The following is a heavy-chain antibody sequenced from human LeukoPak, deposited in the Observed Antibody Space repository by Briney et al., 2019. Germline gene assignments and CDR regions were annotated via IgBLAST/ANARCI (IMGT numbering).Heavy chain of an antibody. V-gene: IGHV4-39*01. J-gene: IGHJ4*02. D-gene: IGHD3-10*01. CDR1: DVSISSSSYC. Sequence: PSETLSLTCTVSDVSISSSSYCWGWNRQPPGKGLEWIGSIYYSGSTYYNPSLMSRVTISVDTSKKQFSLKPSSVTAADTAAYYCARLVSEYGSGTYYACDYWGQGTLVTVSS. CDR3: ARLVSEYGSGTYYACDY. CDR2: IYYSGST.